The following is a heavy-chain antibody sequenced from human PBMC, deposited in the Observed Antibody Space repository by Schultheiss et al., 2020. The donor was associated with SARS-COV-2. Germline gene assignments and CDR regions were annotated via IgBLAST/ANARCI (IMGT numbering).Heavy chain of an antibody. CDR1: GFTFSSYG. J-gene: IGHJ6*02. Sequence: GESLKISCAASGFTFSSYGMHWVRQAPGKGLEWVAVISYDGSNKYYADSVKGRFTISRDSSQNTLYLQMDSLRAEDTAVYYCAWEGGGTTRLYYGMDVWGQGTTVTVSS. D-gene: IGHD1-7*01. V-gene: IGHV3-30*03. CDR2: ISYDGSNK. CDR3: AWEGGGTTRLYYGMDV.